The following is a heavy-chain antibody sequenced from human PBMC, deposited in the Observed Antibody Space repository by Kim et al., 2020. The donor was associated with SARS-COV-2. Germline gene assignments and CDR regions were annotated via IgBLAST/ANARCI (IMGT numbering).Heavy chain of an antibody. Sequence: GGSLRLSCATPGFIFNNYWMTWVRQAQGKGLEWVANINQDGSVKSYVDSVKGRFTISRNNARRIVYLQMNNLRVDDTALYYCARHFGGCFDVWGQGTMVT. CDR2: INQDGSVK. D-gene: IGHD3-16*01. CDR3: ARHFGGCFDV. V-gene: IGHV3-7*01. J-gene: IGHJ3*01. CDR1: GFIFNNYW.